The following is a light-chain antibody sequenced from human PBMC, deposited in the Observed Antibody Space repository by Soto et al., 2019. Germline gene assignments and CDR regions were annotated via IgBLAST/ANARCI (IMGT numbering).Light chain of an antibody. CDR2: DAS. CDR3: QQYTTYSWT. V-gene: IGKV1-5*01. Sequence: DIQMTQSPPTLSASVGDRVTITCRASQSMSNWLAWYQQKPGKAPKLLIYDASHLENGVPSRFSGSGSGTEFTLTLSSPQPDDFATYYCQQYTTYSWTFGQGTRVEIK. CDR1: QSMSNW. J-gene: IGKJ1*01.